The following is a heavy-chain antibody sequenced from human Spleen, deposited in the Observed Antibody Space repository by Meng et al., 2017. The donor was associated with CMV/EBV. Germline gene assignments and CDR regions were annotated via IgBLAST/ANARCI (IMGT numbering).Heavy chain of an antibody. Sequence: QGEGPGPVKPSAPRSLTFTFSGGSIRSGDYYWGWIGQPPGKGLEWIGYIYYSGSTYYNPSLKSRVTISVDTSKNQFSLKLSSVTAADTAVYYCARGGRIAVAGFDYWGQGTLVTVSS. CDR3: ARGGRIAVAGFDY. CDR2: IYYSGST. CDR1: GGSIRSGDYY. V-gene: IGHV4-30-4*02. D-gene: IGHD6-19*01. J-gene: IGHJ4*02.